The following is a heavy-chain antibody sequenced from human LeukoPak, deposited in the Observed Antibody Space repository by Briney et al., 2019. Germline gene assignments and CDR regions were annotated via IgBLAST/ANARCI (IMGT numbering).Heavy chain of an antibody. CDR1: GYIFTDHY. Sequence: ASVKVSCKVSGYIFTDHYIHWVRQAPGQGLEWMGWIKPNNGDTIYAQRFQGRVTMTRDTSVTTAYQEIDRLTSDDTAVYYCAREKWGKDYWGQGTLVTVSS. V-gene: IGHV1-2*02. D-gene: IGHD2-8*01. CDR2: IKPNNGDT. J-gene: IGHJ4*02. CDR3: AREKWGKDY.